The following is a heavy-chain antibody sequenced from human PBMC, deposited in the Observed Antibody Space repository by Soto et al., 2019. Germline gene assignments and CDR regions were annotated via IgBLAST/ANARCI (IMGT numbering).Heavy chain of an antibody. D-gene: IGHD4-17*01. J-gene: IGHJ4*02. CDR1: GGSVTSDEDY. CDR2: IYHSGST. V-gene: IGHV4-4*02. CDR3: ARGWWDDYGDYHPPFDY. Sequence: SETLSLTCTVSGGSVTSDEDYWSWVRQPPGKGLEWIGEIYHSGSTNYNPSLKSRVTISVDKSKNQFSLKLSSVTAADTAVYYCARGWWDDYGDYHPPFDYWGQGTLVTVSS.